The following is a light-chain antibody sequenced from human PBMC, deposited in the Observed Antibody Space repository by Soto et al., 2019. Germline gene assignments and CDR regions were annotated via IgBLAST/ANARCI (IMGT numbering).Light chain of an antibody. J-gene: IGKJ1*01. CDR2: DAS. CDR3: QQRSNWPPWT. CDR1: QSVSNY. Sequence: EIVLTQSPATLSLSPGERATLSCRASQSVSNYLAWYQQKPGQAPRLLIYDASNMATGIPARFSGSGSGTDFTLTISSLEPEDFAVYYCQQRSNWPPWTFGQGTKVEIK. V-gene: IGKV3-11*01.